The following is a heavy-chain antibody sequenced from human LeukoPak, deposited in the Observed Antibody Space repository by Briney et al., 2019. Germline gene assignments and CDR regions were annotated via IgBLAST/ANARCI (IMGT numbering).Heavy chain of an antibody. J-gene: IGHJ1*01. CDR3: AKDRDYATNSGYFQH. Sequence: GGSLRLSCAASGFTFSSYGMLWVRPAPGKGLEWVAFIRYDGSNKYYADSVKGRFTISRDNSKNTLYLQMNSLRAEDTAVYYCAKDRDYATNSGYFQHWGQGTLVTVSS. CDR1: GFTFSSYG. CDR2: IRYDGSNK. D-gene: IGHD3-10*01. V-gene: IGHV3-30*02.